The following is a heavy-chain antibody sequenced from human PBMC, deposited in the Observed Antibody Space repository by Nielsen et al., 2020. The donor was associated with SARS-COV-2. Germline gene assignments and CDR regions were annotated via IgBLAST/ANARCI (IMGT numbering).Heavy chain of an antibody. D-gene: IGHD1-26*01. CDR3: AKNLVGATTGYYGMEV. Sequence: GGSLRLSCAASGFTFDDYAMHWVRQAPGKGLEWVSGISWNSGSIGYADSVKGRFTISRDNAKNSLYLQMNSLRAEDTALYYCAKNLVGATTGYYGMEVWGQGTTVTVSS. V-gene: IGHV3-9*01. J-gene: IGHJ6*02. CDR1: GFTFDDYA. CDR2: ISWNSGSI.